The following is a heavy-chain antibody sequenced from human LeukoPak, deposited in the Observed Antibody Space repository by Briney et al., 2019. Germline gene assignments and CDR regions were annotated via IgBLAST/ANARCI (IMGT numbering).Heavy chain of an antibody. D-gene: IGHD5-12*01. CDR2: IRSKAHSYAT. V-gene: IGHV3-73*01. CDR1: GFTFSGSA. J-gene: IGHJ4*02. CDR3: IREWLGDY. Sequence: GGSLRLSCAASGFTFSGSAMHWVRQASGKGLEWVGRIRSKAHSYATAYAASVKGRFTISRDDSKNTAYLQMNSLKTEDTAVYYCIREWLGDYWGQGTLVTVSS.